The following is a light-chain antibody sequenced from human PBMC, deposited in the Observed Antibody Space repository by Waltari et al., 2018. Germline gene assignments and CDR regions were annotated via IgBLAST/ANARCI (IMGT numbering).Light chain of an antibody. J-gene: IGLJ2*01. V-gene: IGLV2-14*01. CDR2: DVT. Sequence: QSVLTQPASVSGSPGQSITISCTGTNSDVGGYNYVSWYQQYPGKAPRLMIYDVTKRLVGVSNRFSGSKSGNTSSLTSSGLQAEDEADYYCSSYTSSGTLRIFGGGTKVTAL. CDR3: SSYTSSGTLRI. CDR1: NSDVGGYNY.